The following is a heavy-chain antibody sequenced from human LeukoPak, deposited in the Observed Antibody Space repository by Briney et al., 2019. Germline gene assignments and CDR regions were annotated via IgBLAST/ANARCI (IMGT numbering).Heavy chain of an antibody. CDR2: ISSSSSYT. D-gene: IGHD3-16*02. CDR1: GFIFSDYY. Sequence: PGGSLRLSCAASGFIFSDYYTSWIRQAPGKGLEWVSYISSSSSYTNYADSVRGRFSISRDIAKKSLYLQMNSLRAEDTAVYYCARGGGSYLLDYWGQGTLVTVSS. CDR3: ARGGGSYLLDY. V-gene: IGHV3-11*06. J-gene: IGHJ4*02.